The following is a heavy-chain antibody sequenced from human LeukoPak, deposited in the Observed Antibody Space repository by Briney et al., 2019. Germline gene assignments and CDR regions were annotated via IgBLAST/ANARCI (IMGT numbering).Heavy chain of an antibody. CDR1: GYTFSSYY. D-gene: IGHD3-10*01. CDR2: INPSSGST. Sequence: ASVKVSCKASGYTFSSYYIHWVRQAPGQGLEWMGIINPSSGSTSYAQKFQGRVTMTEDTSTDTAYMELSSLRSEDMAVYYCATEARFGELGYWGQGTLVTVSS. CDR3: ATEARFGELGY. J-gene: IGHJ4*02. V-gene: IGHV1-46*01.